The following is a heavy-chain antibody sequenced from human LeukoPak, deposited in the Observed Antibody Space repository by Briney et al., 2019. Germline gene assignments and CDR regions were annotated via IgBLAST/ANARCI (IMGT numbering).Heavy chain of an antibody. CDR2: IYYSGST. CDR3: ARDPYYYDSSGGHWYFDL. D-gene: IGHD3-22*01. Sequence: SETLSLTCTVSGGSISSYYWSWIRQPPGKGLEWIGYIYYSGSTNYNPSLKSRVTISVDTSKNQFSLKLSSVTAADTAVYYCARDPYYYDSSGGHWYFDLWGRGTLVTVSS. CDR1: GGSISSYY. V-gene: IGHV4-59*01. J-gene: IGHJ2*01.